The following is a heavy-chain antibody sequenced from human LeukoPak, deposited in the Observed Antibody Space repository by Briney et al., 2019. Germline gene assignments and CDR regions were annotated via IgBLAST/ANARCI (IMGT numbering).Heavy chain of an antibody. Sequence: PLETLSLTCNVSGGSISRSSYYWGCIRQPPGKGLEWIGSIYYSGSTYYNPPLKSRVSISVDTSKKQFSLRLTSVTAADTAVYYCARHVTMIPEFDSGGRETVDTVSS. CDR2: IYYSGST. D-gene: IGHD3-22*01. V-gene: IGHV4-39*01. J-gene: IGHJ4*02. CDR1: GGSISRSSYY. CDR3: ARHVTMIPEFDS.